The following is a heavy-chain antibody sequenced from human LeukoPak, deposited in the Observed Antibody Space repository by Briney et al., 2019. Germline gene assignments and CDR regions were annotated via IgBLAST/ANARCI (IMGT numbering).Heavy chain of an antibody. D-gene: IGHD2/OR15-2a*01. CDR1: GGSIRGTYY. Sequence: KPSETLSLTCTVSGGSIRGTYYWAWIRQPPGMGLEWIGYIYYTGITYYNPSLKSRVTISVDTSKKHFSLKLTSVTAADTAVYYCATWDSNSAQGFDPWGPGTLITVSS. CDR3: ATWDSNSAQGFDP. CDR2: IYYTGIT. J-gene: IGHJ5*02. V-gene: IGHV4-39*02.